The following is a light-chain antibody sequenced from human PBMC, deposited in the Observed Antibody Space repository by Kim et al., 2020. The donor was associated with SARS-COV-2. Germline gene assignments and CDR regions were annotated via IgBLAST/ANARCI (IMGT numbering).Light chain of an antibody. CDR1: QDIRND. Sequence: VSEGDKVTITRRASQDIRNDLGWYQQSPGSAPKRLVYGASSLQSGVPSTFSGSGSGTEFTLTISSLQPEDFATYFCLQHNSYPITFGQGTRLGIK. J-gene: IGKJ5*01. V-gene: IGKV1-17*01. CDR2: GAS. CDR3: LQHNSYPIT.